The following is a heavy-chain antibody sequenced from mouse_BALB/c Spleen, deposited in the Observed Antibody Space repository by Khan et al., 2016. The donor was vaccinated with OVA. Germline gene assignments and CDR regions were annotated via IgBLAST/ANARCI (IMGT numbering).Heavy chain of an antibody. D-gene: IGHD1-1*01. CDR1: GYTFTDFT. V-gene: IGHV1S137*01. J-gene: IGHJ3*01. CDR2: ISTYYGDV. Sequence: QVRLQQSGAELVRPGVSVKLSCKGSGYTFTDFTIHWVKQSHALSLEWIGVISTYYGDVTYNQKFKGKATMTVDKSSSTTYMELARLTSEDSAICYCTRGGGGSSFAYWGQGTLVTVSA. CDR3: TRGGGGSSFAY.